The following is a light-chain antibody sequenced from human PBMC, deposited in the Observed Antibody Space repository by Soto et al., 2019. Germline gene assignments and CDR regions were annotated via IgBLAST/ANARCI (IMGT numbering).Light chain of an antibody. CDR3: QRRSNWPLT. Sequence: EIVLTQSPATLSLAPEERATLSCRASQSVSSYLAWYQQKPGQAPRLLIYDASNRATGIPARFSGSGSGTDFTLTISSLEPEDFAVYYCQRRSNWPLTFGQGTRLEIK. J-gene: IGKJ5*01. CDR1: QSVSSY. CDR2: DAS. V-gene: IGKV3-11*01.